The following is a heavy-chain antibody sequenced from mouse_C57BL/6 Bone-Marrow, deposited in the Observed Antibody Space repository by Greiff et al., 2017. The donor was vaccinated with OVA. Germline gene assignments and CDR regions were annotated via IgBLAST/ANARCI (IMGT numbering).Heavy chain of an antibody. CDR3: AFYYGSSYRYVYV. CDR1: GYSFTDYN. J-gene: IGHJ1*03. V-gene: IGHV1-39*01. Sequence: QLVESGPELVKPGASVKISCKASGYSFTDYNMNWVKQSNGKSLEWIGVINPNYGTTSYNQKFKGKATLTVDKSSSTAYMQLNSRTSEDSAVYYWAFYYGSSYRYVYVWGTGTTVTVSS. CDR2: INPNYGTT. D-gene: IGHD1-1*01.